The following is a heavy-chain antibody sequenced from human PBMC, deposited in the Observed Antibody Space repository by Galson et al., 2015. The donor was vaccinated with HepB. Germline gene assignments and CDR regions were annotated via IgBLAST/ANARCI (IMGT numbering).Heavy chain of an antibody. V-gene: IGHV6-1*01. CDR1: GDSVYNRSAA. CDR2: TYYNSKWYT. Sequence: CAISGDSVYNRSAAWHWIRQSPSGGLEWLGGTYYNSKWYTDFALSVESRIIINADTSKNQFSLHLKSVTPEDTAIYYCARGVASGWYGGGFFVYWGQGTMLTVSS. D-gene: IGHD6-13*01. CDR3: ARGVASGWYGGGFFVY. J-gene: IGHJ4*02.